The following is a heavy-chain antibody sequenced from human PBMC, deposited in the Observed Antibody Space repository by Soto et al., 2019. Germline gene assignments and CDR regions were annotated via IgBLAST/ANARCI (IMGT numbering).Heavy chain of an antibody. V-gene: IGHV3-49*03. D-gene: IGHD1-7*01. CDR2: IRSKAYGGTT. CDR3: TRAREALELLMTYYGMDV. Sequence: HPGGSLRLSCTASGFTFGDYAMSWFRQAPGKGLEWVGFIRSKAYGGTTEYAASVKGRFTISRDDSKSIAYLQMNSLKTEDTAVYYCTRAREALELLMTYYGMDVWGQGTTVTASS. J-gene: IGHJ6*02. CDR1: GFTFGDYA.